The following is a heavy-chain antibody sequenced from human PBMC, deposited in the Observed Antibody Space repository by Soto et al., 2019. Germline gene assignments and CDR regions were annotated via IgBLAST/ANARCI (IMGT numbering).Heavy chain of an antibody. D-gene: IGHD6-13*01. CDR2: ISYDGSNK. V-gene: IGHV3-30*03. CDR1: VFTFSSYG. Sequence: QVQLVESGGGVVQPGRSLRLSCAGSVFTFSSYGLHWVRQAPGKGLEWVAVISYDGSNKYYADSVKGRFTISRDNSKNTLYLQMNSLRAEDTAVYYCARARGSWDFDYWGQGTLVTVSS. CDR3: ARARGSWDFDY. J-gene: IGHJ4*02.